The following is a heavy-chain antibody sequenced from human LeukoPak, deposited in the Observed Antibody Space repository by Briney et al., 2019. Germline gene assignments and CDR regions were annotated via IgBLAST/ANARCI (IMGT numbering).Heavy chain of an antibody. CDR3: ARALDY. CDR2: IYHSGST. J-gene: IGHJ4*02. CDR1: GFTFSSYSM. V-gene: IGHV4-4*02. Sequence: GSLRLSCAASGFTFSSYSMNWVRQAPGKGLEWIGEIYHSGSTNYNPSLKSRVTISVDKSKNQFSLKLSSVTAADTAVYYCARALDYWGQGTLVTVSS.